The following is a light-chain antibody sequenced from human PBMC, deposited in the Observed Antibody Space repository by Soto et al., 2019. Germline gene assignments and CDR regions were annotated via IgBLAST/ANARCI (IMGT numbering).Light chain of an antibody. V-gene: IGKV3-11*01. J-gene: IGKJ4*01. Sequence: EIVLTQSPDNLSLSPGERATLSCRTSQSVGSSLAWYQQKPGQPPRLLIYDSSNRATGIPGRFSGSGSGTDFTLTISSLEPADFAVYYCQQRSLLCTLGGVTTVDIK. CDR1: QSVGSS. CDR3: QQRSLLCT. CDR2: DSS.